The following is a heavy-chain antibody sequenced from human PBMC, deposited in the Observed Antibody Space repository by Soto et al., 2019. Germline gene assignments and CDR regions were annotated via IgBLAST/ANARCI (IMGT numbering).Heavy chain of an antibody. V-gene: IGHV1-69*13. J-gene: IGHJ4*02. CDR3: ASNSGSYLNELDY. D-gene: IGHD1-26*01. Sequence: SVKVSCKASGGTFSSYAISWVRQAPGQGLEWMGGIIPIFGTANYAQKFQGRVTITADESTSTAYMELSSLRSEDTAVYYCASNSGSYLNELDYWGQGTLVTVSS. CDR2: IIPIFGTA. CDR1: GGTFSSYA.